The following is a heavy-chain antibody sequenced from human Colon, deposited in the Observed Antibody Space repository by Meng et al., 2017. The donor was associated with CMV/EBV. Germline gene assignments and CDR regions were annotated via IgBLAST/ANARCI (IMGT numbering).Heavy chain of an antibody. D-gene: IGHD6-19*01. CDR2: INHSGST. CDR1: GGSFSGYY. J-gene: IGHJ4*02. V-gene: IGHV4-34*01. CDR3: AREASGWSTGIDY. Sequence: SETLSLTCAVYGGSFSGYYWSWIRQPPGKGLEWIGEINHSGSTNYNPSLKSRLTIEVDTSRNQFSLKLTSVSAADTAIYYCAREASGWSTGIDYWGQGTLVTVSS.